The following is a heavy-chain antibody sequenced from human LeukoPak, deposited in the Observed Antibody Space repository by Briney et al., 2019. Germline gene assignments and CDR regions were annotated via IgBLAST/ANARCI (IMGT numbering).Heavy chain of an antibody. J-gene: IGHJ5*02. Sequence: SQTLSLTCAISGDSVSNNIATWNWIRQSPSRGLEWLGRTYYRSRWGNDYAISVKSRITINPDTSKNQFSLQLNSVTPEDTAVYYCAKSGDYRFDPWGQGTLVTVSS. CDR2: TYYRSRWGN. CDR1: GDSVSNNIAT. CDR3: AKSGDYRFDP. D-gene: IGHD3-10*01. V-gene: IGHV6-1*01.